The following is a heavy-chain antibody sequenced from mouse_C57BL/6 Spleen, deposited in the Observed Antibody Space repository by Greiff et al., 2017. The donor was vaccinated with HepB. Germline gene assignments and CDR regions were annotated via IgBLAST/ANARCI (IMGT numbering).Heavy chain of an antibody. CDR2: IWSGGST. V-gene: IGHV2-4*01. D-gene: IGHD2-4*01. Sequence: QVQLKESGPGLVQPSQSLSITCTVSGFSLTSYGVHWVRQPPGKGLEWLGVIWSGGSTDYNAAFISRLSISKDNSKSQVFFKMNSLQADDTAIYYCAKNPLYYDYEGYAMDYWGQGTSVTVSS. CDR3: AKNPLYYDYEGYAMDY. CDR1: GFSLTSYG. J-gene: IGHJ4*01.